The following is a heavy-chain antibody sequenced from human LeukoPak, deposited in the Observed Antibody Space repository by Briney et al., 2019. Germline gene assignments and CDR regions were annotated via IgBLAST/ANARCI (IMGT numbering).Heavy chain of an antibody. CDR1: GYSFPTYW. V-gene: IGHV5-51*01. CDR2: IYPDEANI. Sequence: GESLKISWKGSGYSFPTYWIAWVRQMPGKGWEWTGIIYPDEANIRYSPSFQGQVNISADKSINTAYLQWSSLKASDTAMYYCARPPSRGYSSSFEYWGQGTLVTVSS. CDR3: ARPPSRGYSSSFEY. D-gene: IGHD2-2*03. J-gene: IGHJ4*02.